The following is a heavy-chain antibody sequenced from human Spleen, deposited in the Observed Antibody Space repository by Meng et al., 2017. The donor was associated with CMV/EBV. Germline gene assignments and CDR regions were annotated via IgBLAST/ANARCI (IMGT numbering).Heavy chain of an antibody. D-gene: IGHD6-13*01. Sequence: GESLKISCAASGFTVSSNYMSWVRQAPGKGLEWVSVIYSGGTTYYADSVKGRFTISRDNSKNTLYLQMNSLRAEDTAVYYCARDIAAAGTVRRHYYHYGMDAWGQGTTVTVSS. CDR2: IYSGGTT. J-gene: IGHJ6*02. CDR3: ARDIAAAGTVRRHYYHYGMDA. V-gene: IGHV3-53*01. CDR1: GFTVSSNY.